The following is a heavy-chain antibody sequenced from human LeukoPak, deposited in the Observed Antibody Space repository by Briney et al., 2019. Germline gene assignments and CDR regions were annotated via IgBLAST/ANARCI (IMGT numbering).Heavy chain of an antibody. Sequence: SETLSLTCAVSGGSISSSNWWSWVRQPPGKGLEWIGEIYHSGSTYYNPSLKSRVTISVDTSKNQFSLKLSSVTAADTAVYYCARDRGAGYSSGWYDVWGQGTLVTVSS. J-gene: IGHJ4*02. CDR1: GGSISSSNW. D-gene: IGHD6-19*01. CDR3: ARDRGAGYSSGWYDV. CDR2: IYHSGST. V-gene: IGHV4-4*02.